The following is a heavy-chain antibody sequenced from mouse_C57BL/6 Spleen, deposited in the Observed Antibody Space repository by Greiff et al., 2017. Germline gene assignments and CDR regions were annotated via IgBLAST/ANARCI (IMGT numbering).Heavy chain of an antibody. V-gene: IGHV1-80*01. Sequence: VQLQQSGAELVKPGASVKISCKASGYAFSSYWMNWVKQRPGKGLEWIGQIYPGDGDTNYNGKFKGKATLTADKSSSTAYMQLSGLTSEDSAVYFCARSGGLQMYFDVWGTGTTVTVSS. CDR2: IYPGDGDT. CDR1: GYAFSSYW. CDR3: ARSGGLQMYFDV. J-gene: IGHJ1*03. D-gene: IGHD2-4*01.